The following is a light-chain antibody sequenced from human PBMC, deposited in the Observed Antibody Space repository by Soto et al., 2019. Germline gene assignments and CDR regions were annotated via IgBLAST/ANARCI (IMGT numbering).Light chain of an antibody. V-gene: IGKV3-11*01. CDR3: QQRHMWPIT. CDR1: LSVSVY. J-gene: IGKJ5*01. CDR2: DAS. Sequence: VVWTQSPATLSLSPGERATLSCRTSLSVSVYLDWYQQNPGQAPRLLISDASNRATGIPARFSGSGSGTDFTLTISSLEPEDSAVYYCQQRHMWPITFGQGTRLE.